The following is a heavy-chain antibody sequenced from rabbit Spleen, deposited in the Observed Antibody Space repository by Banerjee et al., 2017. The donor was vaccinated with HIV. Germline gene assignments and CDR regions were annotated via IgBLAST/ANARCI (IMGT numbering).Heavy chain of an antibody. CDR2: IAGSSSGIT. J-gene: IGHJ4*01. Sequence: QSLEESGGDLVKPGASLTLTCTASGFSFSSSDYMCWVSQAPGKGLEWISCIAGSSSGITYYASWARGRFTISKTSSTTVTLQMASLTAADTATHFCARGGHGYGHAYDLWGQGTLVTVS. CDR1: GFSFSSSDY. V-gene: IGHV1S40*01. D-gene: IGHD6-1*01. CDR3: ARGGHGYGHAYDL.